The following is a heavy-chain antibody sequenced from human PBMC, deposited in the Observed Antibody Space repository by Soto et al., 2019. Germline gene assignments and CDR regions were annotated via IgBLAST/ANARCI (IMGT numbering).Heavy chain of an antibody. CDR3: ARTLDYGHMDV. V-gene: IGHV4-59*13. J-gene: IGHJ6*03. D-gene: IGHD3-16*01. Sequence: SETLSLTCTVSGGSIRSYSWSWIRQAPGKGLEWIGYVYKSGSLSYSPSLKSRVTISMDTSGNQFSLKLTSVTAADTAVYYCARTLDYGHMDVWGKGTTVTVSS. CDR1: GGSIRSYS. CDR2: VYKSGSL.